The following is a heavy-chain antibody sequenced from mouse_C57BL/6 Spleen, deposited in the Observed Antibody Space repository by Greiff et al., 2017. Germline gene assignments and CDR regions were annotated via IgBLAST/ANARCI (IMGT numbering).Heavy chain of an antibody. CDR3: ARGDYYGSSYVEAMDY. V-gene: IGHV1-82*01. D-gene: IGHD1-1*01. CDR1: GYAFSSSW. J-gene: IGHJ4*01. CDR2: IYPGDGDT. Sequence: QVQLQQSGPELVKPGASVKISCKASGYAFSSSWMNWVKQRPGKGLEWIGRIYPGDGDTNYNGKFKGKATLTADKSSSTAYMQLSSLTSEDSAVYFCARGDYYGSSYVEAMDYWGQGTSVTV.